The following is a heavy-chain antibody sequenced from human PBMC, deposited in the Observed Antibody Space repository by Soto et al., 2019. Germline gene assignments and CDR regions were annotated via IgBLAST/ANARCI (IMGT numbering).Heavy chain of an antibody. V-gene: IGHV3-23*01. CDR1: GFTFSSYA. Sequence: EVQLLESGGGLVQPGGSLRLSCAASGFTFSSYAMSWVRQAPGKGLEWVSAITGSGGSTSYADSVKGRFTISRDNSKNTLYLQLNSLRAEDTAIYYCAKRPGAGLGYCSGGSCRYFDYWGQGTLVTVSS. CDR2: ITGSGGST. CDR3: AKRPGAGLGYCSGGSCRYFDY. D-gene: IGHD2-15*01. J-gene: IGHJ4*02.